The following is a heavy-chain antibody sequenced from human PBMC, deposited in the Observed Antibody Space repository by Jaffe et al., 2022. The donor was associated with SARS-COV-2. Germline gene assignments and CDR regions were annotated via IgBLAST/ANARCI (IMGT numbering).Heavy chain of an antibody. J-gene: IGHJ3*02. Sequence: QITLKESGPTLVKPTQTLTLTCTFSGFSLSTSGVGVGWIRQPPGKALEWLALIYWNDDKRYSPSLKSRLTITKDTSKNQVVLTMTNMDPVDTATYYCGAAADWRVDDAFDIWGQGTMVTVSS. D-gene: IGHD6-13*01. CDR2: IYWNDDK. CDR1: GFSLSTSGVG. CDR3: GAAADWRVDDAFDI. V-gene: IGHV2-5*01.